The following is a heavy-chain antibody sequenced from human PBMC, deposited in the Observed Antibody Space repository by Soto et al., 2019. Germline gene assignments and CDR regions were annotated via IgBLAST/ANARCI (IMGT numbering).Heavy chain of an antibody. Sequence: QVQLVQSGAEVKKPGASVKVSCKASGYTFTSYGISWVRQAPGQGLEWMGWISAYNGNTNYAQKLQGRVTMTTDTXTTXAYMELRSLRSDDTAVYYCARSIMITFGGVNGLDPWGQGTLVTVSS. CDR3: ARSIMITFGGVNGLDP. D-gene: IGHD3-16*01. CDR1: GYTFTSYG. CDR2: ISAYNGNT. J-gene: IGHJ5*02. V-gene: IGHV1-18*01.